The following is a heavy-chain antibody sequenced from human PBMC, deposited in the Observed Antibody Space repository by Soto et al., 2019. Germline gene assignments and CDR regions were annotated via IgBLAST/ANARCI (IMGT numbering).Heavy chain of an antibody. CDR2: IKQDGSEK. V-gene: IGHV3-7*03. Sequence: EVQLVESGGGLVQPGGSLRLSCAASGFTFRSNWLGWVGQAQGKGLEWVANIKQDGSEKYYVDSVKGRFTISRDNAKNSLYLQMNSLRAEDTAVYYCATSGGGWLQPPVWGQGTLVTVSS. J-gene: IGHJ4*02. CDR3: ATSGGGWLQPPV. CDR1: GFTFRSNW. D-gene: IGHD5-12*01.